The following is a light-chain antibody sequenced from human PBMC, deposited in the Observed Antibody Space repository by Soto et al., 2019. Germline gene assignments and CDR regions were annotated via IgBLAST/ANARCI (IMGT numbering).Light chain of an antibody. J-gene: IGLJ1*01. V-gene: IGLV2-23*01. CDR3: CSYAGSSTPYV. CDR1: STDVGSYNL. Sequence: QSVLTQPASVSGSPGQSITISCTGTSTDVGSYNLVSWYQQHPGKAPKLMIYEGSKRPSGVSNRFSGSKSSNTASLTISGLQAEDEADYYCCSYAGSSTPYVFGTGTKVTVL. CDR2: EGS.